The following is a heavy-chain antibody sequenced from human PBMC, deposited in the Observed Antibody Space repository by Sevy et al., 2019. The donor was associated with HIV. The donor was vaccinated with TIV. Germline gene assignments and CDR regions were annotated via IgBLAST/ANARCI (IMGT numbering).Heavy chain of an antibody. J-gene: IGHJ4*02. V-gene: IGHV3-7*01. CDR3: ARDNGAALDY. CDR2: IKPDGTEQ. CDR1: GFTFSNYW. Sequence: GGSLRLSCTVSGFTFSNYWMTWVRQAPGQGLEWVAIIKPDGTEQYSVDSVKGRFTVSRDNAKNILYLQMDRLRAEDTSIYYCARDNGAALDYWGQGPLVTVSS. D-gene: IGHD3-10*01.